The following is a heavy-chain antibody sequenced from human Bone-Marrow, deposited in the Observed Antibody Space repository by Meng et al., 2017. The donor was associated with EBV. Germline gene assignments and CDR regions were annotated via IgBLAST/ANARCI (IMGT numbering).Heavy chain of an antibody. CDR1: GGSVRTNPYY. D-gene: IGHD3-10*02. Sequence: QMQLQESGPGLVKPSETLSLTCTISGGSVRTNPYYWAWIRQPPGKGLEWIGSVYYSGNTYYNPSLKSRVTISADTSKNQFSLKLTSVTAADTAVYYCARQVANIVYVMDFDYWGRGTLVTVSS. J-gene: IGHJ4*02. CDR2: VYYSGNT. CDR3: ARQVANIVYVMDFDY. V-gene: IGHV4-39*01.